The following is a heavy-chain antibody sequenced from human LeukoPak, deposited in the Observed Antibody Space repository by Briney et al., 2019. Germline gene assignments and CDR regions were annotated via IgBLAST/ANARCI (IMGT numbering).Heavy chain of an antibody. D-gene: IGHD5-12*01. Sequence: PGGSLRLSCAASGFTFDDYAMHWVRQAPGKGLEWVSGISWNSGSIGYADSVKGRFTISRDNAKNSLYLQMNSLRAEDTALYYCAKGGNGYSGYDFDYWGQGTLVTVSS. CDR1: GFTFDDYA. CDR3: AKGGNGYSGYDFDY. CDR2: ISWNSGSI. J-gene: IGHJ4*02. V-gene: IGHV3-9*01.